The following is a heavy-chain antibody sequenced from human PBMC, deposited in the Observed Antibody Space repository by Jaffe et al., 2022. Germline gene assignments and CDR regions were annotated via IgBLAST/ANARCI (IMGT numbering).Heavy chain of an antibody. V-gene: IGHV2-5*02. D-gene: IGHD3-16*02. CDR1: GFSLSTSGVG. CDR3: AHRAGLTYYDYVWGSYLHRGGAFDI. Sequence: QITLKESGPTLVKPTQTLTLTCTFSGFSLSTSGVGVGWIRQPPGKALEWLALIYWDDDKRYSPSLKSRLTITKDTSKNQVVLTMTNMDPVDTATYYCAHRAGLTYYDYVWGSYLHRGGAFDIWGQGTMVTVSS. J-gene: IGHJ3*02. CDR2: IYWDDDK.